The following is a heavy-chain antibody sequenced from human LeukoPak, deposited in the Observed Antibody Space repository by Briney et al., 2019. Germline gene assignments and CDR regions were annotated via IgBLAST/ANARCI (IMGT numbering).Heavy chain of an antibody. D-gene: IGHD3-10*01. CDR1: GGSFSGYY. V-gene: IGHV4-34*01. CDR2: INHSGST. CDR3: ARRRYYYGSGSYSRWFDP. Sequence: SETLSLTCAVYGGSFSGYYWSWIRQPPGKGLEWIGEINHSGSTNYNPSLKSRVTISVDTSKNQFSLKLSSVTAADTAVYYCARRRYYYGSGSYSRWFDPWGQGTLVTVSS. J-gene: IGHJ5*02.